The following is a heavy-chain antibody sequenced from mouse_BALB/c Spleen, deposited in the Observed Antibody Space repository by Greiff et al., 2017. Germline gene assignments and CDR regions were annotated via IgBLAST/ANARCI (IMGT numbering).Heavy chain of an antibody. CDR1: GFTFSSYT. Sequence: EVMLVESGGGLVKPGGSLKLSCAASGFTFSSYTMSWVRQTPEKRLEWVATISSGGSYTYYPDSVKGRFTISRDNAKNTLYLQMSSLKSEDTAMYYCTRYGSSDWYFDVWGAGTTVTVSS. J-gene: IGHJ1*01. CDR2: ISSGGSYT. D-gene: IGHD1-1*01. V-gene: IGHV5-6-4*01. CDR3: TRYGSSDWYFDV.